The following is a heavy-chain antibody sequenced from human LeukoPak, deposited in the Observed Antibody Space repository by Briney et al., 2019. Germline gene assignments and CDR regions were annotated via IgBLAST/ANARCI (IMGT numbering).Heavy chain of an antibody. Sequence: PGGSLRLSCAASGFTFSNYDMNWVRQAPGKGLEWVSYISSSGSTIYYADSVKGRFTISRDNAKNSLYLQMNSLRAEDTAVYYCAREGDGYNQDYWGQGTLVTISS. J-gene: IGHJ4*02. V-gene: IGHV3-48*03. CDR2: ISSSGSTI. CDR3: AREGDGYNQDY. D-gene: IGHD5-24*01. CDR1: GFTFSNYD.